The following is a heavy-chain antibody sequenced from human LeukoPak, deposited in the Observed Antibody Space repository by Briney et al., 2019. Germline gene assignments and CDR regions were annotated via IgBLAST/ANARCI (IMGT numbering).Heavy chain of an antibody. CDR2: PSSGSSYT. CDR3: ARGGFDWFFDL. J-gene: IGHJ2*01. Sequence: GGSLRLSCAASGFTFSDYQMSWFRQAPGKGLEWVSYPSSGSSYTSYADSVKGRVTISRDNAKNSLYLQMSSLRVDDTAVYYCARGGFDWFFDLWGRGTVVTVSS. CDR1: GFTFSDYQ. V-gene: IGHV3-11*05. D-gene: IGHD3-10*01.